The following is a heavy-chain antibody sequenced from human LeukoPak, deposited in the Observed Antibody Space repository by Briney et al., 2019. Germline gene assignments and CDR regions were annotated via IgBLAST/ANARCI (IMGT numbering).Heavy chain of an antibody. Sequence: GASVKVSCKASGYTFTAYYMHWVRQAPGQGLEWMGWISAYNGNTNYAQKLQGRVTMTTDTSTSTAYMELRSLRSDDTAVYYCARDLTSVVVVAATPGVWGQGTLVTVSS. D-gene: IGHD2-15*01. CDR2: ISAYNGNT. CDR1: GYTFTAYY. V-gene: IGHV1-18*04. CDR3: ARDLTSVVVVAATPGV. J-gene: IGHJ4*02.